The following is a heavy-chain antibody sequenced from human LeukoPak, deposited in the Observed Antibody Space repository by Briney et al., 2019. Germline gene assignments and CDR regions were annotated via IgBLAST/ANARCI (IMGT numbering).Heavy chain of an antibody. J-gene: IGHJ4*02. CDR2: INPNSGGT. Sequence: ASVKVSCKASGYTFTGYYIHWVRQAPGQGLEWMGRINPNSGGTNHVQKFQGRVTMTTDTSISTAYMELSRLRSDDTAVYYCARVDSSALIWGQGTLVSVSS. V-gene: IGHV1-2*06. D-gene: IGHD6-19*01. CDR3: ARVDSSALI. CDR1: GYTFTGYY.